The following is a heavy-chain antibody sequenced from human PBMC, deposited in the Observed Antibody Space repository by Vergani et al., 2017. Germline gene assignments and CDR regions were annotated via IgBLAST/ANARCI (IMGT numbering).Heavy chain of an antibody. D-gene: IGHD4-11*01. CDR3: TSCLTRPPRACSFDS. CDR2: IFYSDKT. V-gene: IGHV4-30-4*08. Sequence: QMHLQESGPRLEKSSQTLSLTCSLSGGSIAHPDYYWSWIRQCPGKGLEWIGHIFYSDKTYYNPSFRGRVTLSIDTSLNQFSLRLKYLTAPETTTYFSTSCLTRPPRACSFDSWGHGALVTVSS. J-gene: IGHJ4*03. CDR1: GGSIAHPDYY.